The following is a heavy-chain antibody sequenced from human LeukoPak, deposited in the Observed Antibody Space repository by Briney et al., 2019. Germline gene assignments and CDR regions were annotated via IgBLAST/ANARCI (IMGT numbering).Heavy chain of an antibody. CDR3: AKSPRWSDPNWFDP. D-gene: IGHD4-23*01. CDR2: ISGSGGST. CDR1: GYTFSNYA. V-gene: IGHV3-23*01. J-gene: IGHJ5*02. Sequence: GGSLRLSCAASGYTFSNYAVSWVGQARGKGLEWVSAISGSGGSTDYADSVKGRFTISRDNSKNTLYLQMNSLRAEDTAVYYCAKSPRWSDPNWFDPWGQGPLVTVSS.